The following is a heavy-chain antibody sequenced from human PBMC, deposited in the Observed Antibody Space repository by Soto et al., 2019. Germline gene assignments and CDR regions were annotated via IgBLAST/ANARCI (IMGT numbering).Heavy chain of an antibody. D-gene: IGHD4-17*01. Sequence: QVQLRESGPGLVKPSETLSLTCTVSGGSINAYYWSWIRQPPGKGLEWIGYIYYSGSTNYNPSLKSGVTISVDTSQNQFSLKLSSISAADTAVYYCARRRTVTNYWYFDRWGRGTLVTVSS. J-gene: IGHJ2*01. CDR3: ARRRTVTNYWYFDR. CDR1: GGSINAYY. V-gene: IGHV4-59*01. CDR2: IYYSGST.